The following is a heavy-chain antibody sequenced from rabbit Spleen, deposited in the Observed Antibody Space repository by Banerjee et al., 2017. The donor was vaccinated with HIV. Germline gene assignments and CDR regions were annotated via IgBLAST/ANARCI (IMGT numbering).Heavy chain of an antibody. J-gene: IGHJ4*01. CDR3: ARDLTTGDGSYDFNL. V-gene: IGHV1S45*01. CDR1: GVSFSDKDV. D-gene: IGHD5-1*01. Sequence: QEQLVESGGGLVQPEGSLTLTCKASGVSFSDKDVMCWVRQAPGKGLEWITCINIATGKSVYASWVSGRFIMSRTSSTTVTLQMTSLTAADTATYFCARDLTTGDGSYDFNLWGPGTLVTVS. CDR2: INIATGKS.